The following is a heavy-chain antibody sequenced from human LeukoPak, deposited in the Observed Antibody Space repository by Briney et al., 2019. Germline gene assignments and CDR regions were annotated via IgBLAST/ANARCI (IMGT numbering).Heavy chain of an antibody. CDR1: GYTFTSYY. D-gene: IGHD4-17*01. CDR2: INPSGGST. J-gene: IGHJ6*02. CDR3: ARDRDYGDYVRYCYYYGMDV. Sequence: ASVKVSCKASGYTFTSYYMHWVRQAPGQGLEWMGIINPSGGSTSYAQKFQGRVTMTRDTSTSTVYMELSSLRSEDTAVYYCARDRDYGDYVRYCYYYGMDVWGQGTTVTVSS. V-gene: IGHV1-46*01.